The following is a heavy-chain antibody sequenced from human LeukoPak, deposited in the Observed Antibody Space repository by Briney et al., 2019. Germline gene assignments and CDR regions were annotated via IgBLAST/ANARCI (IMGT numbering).Heavy chain of an antibody. J-gene: IGHJ3*02. D-gene: IGHD6-13*01. V-gene: IGHV3-23*01. CDR1: GFTFSSYA. CDR3: AKRYQYSSSWYVAFDI. Sequence: GGSLRLSCAASGFTFSSYAMSWVRQAPGKGLEWVSGISGSGGGTYYADSVKGRFTISRDNSKNTLYLQMDSLRAEDTAIYYCAKRYQYSSSWYVAFDIWGQGTMVTVSA. CDR2: ISGSGGGT.